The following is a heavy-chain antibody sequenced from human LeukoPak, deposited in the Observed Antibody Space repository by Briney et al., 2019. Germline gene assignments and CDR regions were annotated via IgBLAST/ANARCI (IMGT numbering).Heavy chain of an antibody. D-gene: IGHD2-21*02. CDR3: ARELPREVTLDY. J-gene: IGHJ4*01. CDR1: EFNFFSYG. CDR2: IFTDGSTT. Sequence: PGGSLGLSCVASEFNFFSYGMQWVRQAPGKGLVWVSRIFTDGSTTSYADSVKGRFTISRDNPKNTLYLQMNSLRAEDTAVYYCARELPREVTLDYWGQGTLVTVSP. V-gene: IGHV3-74*01.